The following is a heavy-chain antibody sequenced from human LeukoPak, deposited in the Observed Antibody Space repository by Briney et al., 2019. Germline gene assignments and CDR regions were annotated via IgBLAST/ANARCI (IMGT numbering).Heavy chain of an antibody. CDR1: GGYISSYY. D-gene: IGHD3-22*01. Sequence: SETLSLTCTVSGGYISSYYWNWIRQPPGKGPEWLGYISYSGTTNYNPSLKSRVTISVDTSKNQFSLKLSSVTAADTAVYYCARDHDYYDSSGYYRYFDYWGQGTLVTVSS. V-gene: IGHV4-59*01. CDR2: ISYSGTT. J-gene: IGHJ4*02. CDR3: ARDHDYYDSSGYYRYFDY.